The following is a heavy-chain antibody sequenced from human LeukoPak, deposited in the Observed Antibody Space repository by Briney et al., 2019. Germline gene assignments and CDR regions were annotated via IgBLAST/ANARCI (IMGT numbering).Heavy chain of an antibody. Sequence: GGSLRLSCAASGFTFSSYAMSWVCQAPGKGLEWVSAISGSGGSTYYADSVKGRFTISRDNSKNTLYLQMNSLRAEDTAVYYCAKSYYYDSSGYPTGYFDYWGQGTLVTVSS. D-gene: IGHD3-22*01. V-gene: IGHV3-23*01. CDR1: GFTFSSYA. J-gene: IGHJ4*02. CDR3: AKSYYYDSSGYPTGYFDY. CDR2: ISGSGGST.